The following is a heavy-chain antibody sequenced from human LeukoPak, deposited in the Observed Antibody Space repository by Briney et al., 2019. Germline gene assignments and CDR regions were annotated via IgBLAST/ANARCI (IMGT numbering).Heavy chain of an antibody. J-gene: IGHJ3*02. Sequence: SETLSLTCTVSGGSISSHYWSWIRQPPGKGLEWMGYIYYSGRTNYNPSLKSRVTISVDTSKNPFSLKLSSVTAADTAVYYCARAGYCSSTSCYLYAFDIWGQGTMVTVSS. V-gene: IGHV4-59*11. CDR2: IYYSGRT. CDR1: GGSISSHY. CDR3: ARAGYCSSTSCYLYAFDI. D-gene: IGHD2-2*01.